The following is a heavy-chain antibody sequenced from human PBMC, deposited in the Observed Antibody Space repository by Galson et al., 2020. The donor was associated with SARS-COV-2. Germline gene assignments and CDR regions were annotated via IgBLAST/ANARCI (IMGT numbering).Heavy chain of an antibody. D-gene: IGHD3-9*01. CDR1: GYTFTSYD. CDR3: ARGLVLRYFDWLLPYNWFDP. Sequence: ASVKVSCKASGYTFTSYDINWVRQATGQGLEWMGWMNPNSGNTGYAQKFQGRVTMTRNTSISTAYMELSSLRSEDTAVYYCARGLVLRYFDWLLPYNWFDPWGQGTLVTVSS. J-gene: IGHJ5*02. V-gene: IGHV1-8*01. CDR2: MNPNSGNT.